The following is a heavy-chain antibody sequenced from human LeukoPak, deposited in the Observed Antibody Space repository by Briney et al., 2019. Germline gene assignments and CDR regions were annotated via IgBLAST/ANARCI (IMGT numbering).Heavy chain of an antibody. CDR3: AKDIDCSMAAAGYFEY. CDR2: ISSNGGST. D-gene: IGHD6-13*01. CDR1: RYTFNDYS. V-gene: IGHV3-43D*03. J-gene: IGHJ4*02. Sequence: AASLKLSCTASRYTFNDYSMNWVRQAPGQGLEWVSRISSNGGSTYYADSVKGRFTISRDNSKNSVYLQLSSLRADDTALYYCAKDIDCSMAAAGYFEYWGQGTLVTVFS.